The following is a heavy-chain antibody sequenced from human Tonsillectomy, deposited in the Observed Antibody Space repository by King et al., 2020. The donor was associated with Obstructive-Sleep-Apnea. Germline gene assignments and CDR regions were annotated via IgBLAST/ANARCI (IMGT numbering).Heavy chain of an antibody. D-gene: IGHD3-10*01. V-gene: IGHV3-7*01. Sequence: VQLVESGGGLVQPGGSLRLACAASGFAFENYWMTWVRQGRGKGLEWGATINEDGSAKYYVDSAKGRFTITRDNAKKSLYLQMNTLRAEDTAVYYCASCSGSGRYRYHYGMDVWGQGSRVTVSS. CDR2: INEDGSAK. CDR3: ASCSGSGRYRYHYGMDV. J-gene: IGHJ6*02. CDR1: GFAFENYW.